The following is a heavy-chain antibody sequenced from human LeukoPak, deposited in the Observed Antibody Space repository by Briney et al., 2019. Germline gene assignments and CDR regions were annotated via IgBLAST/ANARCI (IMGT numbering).Heavy chain of an antibody. J-gene: IGHJ4*02. Sequence: PGGSLRLSCAASGFPFSSYVMSWVRQAPGKGLEWVSTIKGTVGNIYYADPVKGRFTVSRDNSKNTLYLQMNSLRAEDTAVYYCAKTVAILWFGEFMYYFDYWGQGTLVTVSS. CDR3: AKTVAILWFGEFMYYFDY. CDR1: GFPFSSYV. D-gene: IGHD3-10*01. CDR2: IKGTVGNI. V-gene: IGHV3-23*01.